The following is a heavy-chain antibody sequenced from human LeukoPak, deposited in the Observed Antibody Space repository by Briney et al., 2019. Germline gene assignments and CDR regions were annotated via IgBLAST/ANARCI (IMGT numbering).Heavy chain of an antibody. Sequence: SETLSLTCTVSGYSISSGYYWGWIRQPPGKGLEWIGNIYRSGSTYYNPSLKSRVTISVDTSKNQFSLKLSSVTAADTAVYYCARGSSSLNYYYYMDVWGKGTTVTVSS. J-gene: IGHJ6*03. CDR2: IYRSGST. V-gene: IGHV4-38-2*02. CDR3: ARGSSSLNYYYYMDV. CDR1: GYSISSGYY. D-gene: IGHD6-13*01.